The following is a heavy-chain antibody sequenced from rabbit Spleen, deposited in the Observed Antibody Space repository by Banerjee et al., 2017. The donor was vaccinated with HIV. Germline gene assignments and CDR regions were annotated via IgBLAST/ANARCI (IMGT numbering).Heavy chain of an antibody. Sequence: LEESGGGLVKPGGTLTLTCTVSGFSFSSNWIRWVRQAPGKGLEWIACIDTSNGDTDYANWPKGRFTISKTSSTTVTLQMTSLTAADTATYFCARNYVNAFDPWGPGTLVTVS. CDR3: ARNYVNAFDP. V-gene: IGHV1S45*01. CDR2: IDTSNGDT. D-gene: IGHD1-1*01. J-gene: IGHJ2*01. CDR1: GFSFSSNW.